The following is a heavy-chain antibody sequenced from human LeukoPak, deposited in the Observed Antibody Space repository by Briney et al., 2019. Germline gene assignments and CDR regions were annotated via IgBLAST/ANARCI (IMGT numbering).Heavy chain of an antibody. CDR3: AYSYGSGSSYYYGMDV. Sequence: PGGSLRLSCAASGFTFSDYYMSWIHQAPGKGLEWVSYISSSGSTIYYADSVKGRFTISRDNAKNSLYLQMNSLRAEDTAVYYCAYSYGSGSSYYYGMDVWGQGTTVTVSS. D-gene: IGHD3-10*01. CDR1: GFTFSDYY. J-gene: IGHJ6*02. CDR2: ISSSGSTI. V-gene: IGHV3-11*01.